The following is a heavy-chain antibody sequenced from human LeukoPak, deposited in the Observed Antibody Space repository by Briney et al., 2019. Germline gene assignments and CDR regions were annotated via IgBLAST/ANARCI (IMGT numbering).Heavy chain of an antibody. V-gene: IGHV4-31*03. Sequence: SETLSLTCTVSGGSISSGGYYWSWIRQHPGKGLEWIGYIYYSGSTYYNPSLQSRVTISVDTSKNQFSLKLSSVTAADTAVYYCARDTLYYDSSGYYYYGMDVWGQGTTVTVSS. CDR2: IYYSGST. CDR3: ARDTLYYDSSGYYYYGMDV. D-gene: IGHD3-22*01. CDR1: GGSISSGGYY. J-gene: IGHJ6*02.